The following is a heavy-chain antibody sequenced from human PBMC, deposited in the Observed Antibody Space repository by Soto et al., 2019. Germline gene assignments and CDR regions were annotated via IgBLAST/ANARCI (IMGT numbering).Heavy chain of an antibody. CDR2: SYYSGRT. D-gene: IGHD6-13*01. CDR3: ARHWALIPAAGTGWFDP. Sequence: QLQLQESGPGMVKPSETLSLTCTVSGGSISSSSYYWGWIRQPPGKGLEWIGSSYYSGRTYYNPSITSRVTISVDTSKHQCSLKLSSVTAADTAVHYCARHWALIPAAGTGWFDPWGKGTLVTVSS. J-gene: IGHJ5*02. V-gene: IGHV4-39*01. CDR1: GGSISSSSYY.